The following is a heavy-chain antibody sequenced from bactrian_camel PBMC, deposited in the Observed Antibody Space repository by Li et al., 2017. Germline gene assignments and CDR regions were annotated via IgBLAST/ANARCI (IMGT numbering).Heavy chain of an antibody. CDR2: INSDGSNT. V-gene: IGHV3S1*01. J-gene: IGHJ4*01. CDR1: GFTFSNYW. D-gene: IGHD1*01. CDR3: ATEYRGHICLPGRKKQFGF. Sequence: QVQLVESGGGLVQPGGSLRLSCAATGFTFSNYWMYWVRQAPGKGLEWVSSINSDGSNTYYADSVKGRFTISRDNTKNMLYLQMNSLKSEDTALYYCATEYRGHICLPGRKKQFGFWGQGTQVTVS.